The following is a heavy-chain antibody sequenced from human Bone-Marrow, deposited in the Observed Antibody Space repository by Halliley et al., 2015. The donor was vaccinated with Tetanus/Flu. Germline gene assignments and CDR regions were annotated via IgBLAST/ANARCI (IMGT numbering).Heavy chain of an antibody. CDR3: TTGDCGGGSCHYYDW. CDR1: GFTFSSVW. Sequence: SLRLSCEASGFTFSSVWMHWVRQAPGKGLEWVGRIKRQIDGATTDYAAPVKARFIISRDDSKNTLYLQMNSLKIEDTAVYYCTTGDCGGGSCHYYDWWGQGTLVTVSS. CDR2: IKRQIDGATT. D-gene: IGHD2-15*01. V-gene: IGHV3-15*01. J-gene: IGHJ4*02.